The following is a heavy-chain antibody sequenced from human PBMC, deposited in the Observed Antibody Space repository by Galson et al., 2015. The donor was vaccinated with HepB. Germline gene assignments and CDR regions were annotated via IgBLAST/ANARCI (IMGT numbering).Heavy chain of an antibody. CDR1: GGSFSGYY. J-gene: IGHJ5*02. CDR2: INHSGST. D-gene: IGHD3-3*01. Sequence: ETLSLTCAVYGGSFSGYYWSWIRQPPGKGLEWIGEINHSGSTNYNPSLKSRVTISVDTSKNQFSLKLSSVTAADTAVYYCARILVGFDPWGQGTLVTVSS. CDR3: ARILVGFDP. V-gene: IGHV4-34*01.